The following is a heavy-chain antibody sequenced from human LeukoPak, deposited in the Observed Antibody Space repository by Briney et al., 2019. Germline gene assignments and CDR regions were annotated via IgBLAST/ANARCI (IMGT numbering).Heavy chain of an antibody. Sequence: GGSLRLSCAASGFTFSSYSMNWVRQAPGKGLEWVTSISSSSSYIYYADSVKGRFTISRDNAKNSLYLQMNSLRAEDTAVYYCAREPPSKSGPYFDYWGQGTLVTVSS. D-gene: IGHD3-10*01. CDR1: GFTFSSYS. CDR3: AREPPSKSGPYFDY. CDR2: ISSSSSYI. J-gene: IGHJ4*02. V-gene: IGHV3-21*01.